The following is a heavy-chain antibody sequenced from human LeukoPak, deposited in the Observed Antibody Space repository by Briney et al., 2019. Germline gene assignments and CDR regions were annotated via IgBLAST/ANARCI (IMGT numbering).Heavy chain of an antibody. D-gene: IGHD6-19*01. CDR2: IFHSGST. CDR1: GYSISSIYY. V-gene: IGHV4-38-2*02. Sequence: SETLSLTCAVSGYSISSIYYWGWIRQPPGKGLEWVGSIFHSGSTYYNPSLKSRVTISVDTSKNQSSLKLSSVTAADTAVYYCARDRGVAVAGPPGYWGQGTLVTVSS. CDR3: ARDRGVAVAGPPGY. J-gene: IGHJ4*02.